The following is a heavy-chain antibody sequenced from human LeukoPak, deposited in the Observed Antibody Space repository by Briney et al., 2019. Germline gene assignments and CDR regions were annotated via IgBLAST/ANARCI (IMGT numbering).Heavy chain of an antibody. V-gene: IGHV3-30*18. J-gene: IGHJ4*02. D-gene: IGHD6-13*01. CDR2: MSYDGSNK. CDR3: AKDESSSQYYFDY. CDR1: GFTFSSYG. Sequence: GRSLRLSCAASGFTFSSYGMHWVRQAPGKGLEWVAVMSYDGSNKYYADSVKGRFTISRDNSKNTLYLQMNSLRAEDTAVYYCAKDESSSQYYFDYWGQGTLVTVSS.